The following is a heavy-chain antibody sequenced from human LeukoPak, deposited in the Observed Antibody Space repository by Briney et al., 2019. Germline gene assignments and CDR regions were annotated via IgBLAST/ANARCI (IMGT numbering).Heavy chain of an antibody. V-gene: IGHV3-13*01. Sequence: GGSLRLSCTASGFTLGSHDMHWVRQIPGQGLEWVAAVSSGFHAFFAVSVQGRFTVSREDARNSLYLQMNSLRAGDTAVYYCVREARGYHYTYFDYWGRGTLVTVSS. J-gene: IGHJ4*02. CDR1: GFTLGSHD. D-gene: IGHD5-18*01. CDR3: VREARGYHYTYFDY. CDR2: VSSGFHA.